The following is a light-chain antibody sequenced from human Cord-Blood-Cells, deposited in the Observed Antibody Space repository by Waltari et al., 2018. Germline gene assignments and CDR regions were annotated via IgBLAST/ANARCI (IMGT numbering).Light chain of an antibody. J-gene: IGLJ3*02. CDR2: DVS. V-gene: IGLV2-14*03. Sequence: QSALTQPASVSGSPGQSITISCTGTSSDVGGYTYVSWYQQHPGKAPKLMIYDVSNRPSVVSNRFSRSKSGNTASLTISGLQAEDEADYYCSSYTSSSTWVFGGGTKLTVL. CDR1: SSDVGGYTY. CDR3: SSYTSSSTWV.